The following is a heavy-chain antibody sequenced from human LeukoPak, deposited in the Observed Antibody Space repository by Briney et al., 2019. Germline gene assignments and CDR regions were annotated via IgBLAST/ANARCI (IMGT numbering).Heavy chain of an antibody. CDR2: IYYSGST. V-gene: IGHV4-31*03. D-gene: IGHD5-12*01. CDR3: ARDNRPARGYDHGYFDY. CDR1: GGSISSGGYY. J-gene: IGHJ4*02. Sequence: SQTLSLTCTVSGGSISSGGYYWSWIRQHPGKGLEWIGYIYYSGSTYYNPSLKSRVTISVDTSKNQFSLKLSSVTAADTAVYYCARDNRPARGYDHGYFDYWGQGTLVTVSS.